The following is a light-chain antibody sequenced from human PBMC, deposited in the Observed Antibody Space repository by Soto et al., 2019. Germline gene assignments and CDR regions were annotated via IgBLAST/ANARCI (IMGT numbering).Light chain of an antibody. Sequence: QSVLTQPPSASGTPGQRVTISCSGSSSNIGSNYVCWYQHLPGTAPKLLIYSNNQRPSGVPDRFSGSKSGTSASLAISGRRSEDDADYYCATWDDSLSGHYVFGTGTKLTVL. CDR1: SSNIGSNY. CDR3: ATWDDSLSGHYV. J-gene: IGLJ1*01. V-gene: IGLV1-47*02. CDR2: SNN.